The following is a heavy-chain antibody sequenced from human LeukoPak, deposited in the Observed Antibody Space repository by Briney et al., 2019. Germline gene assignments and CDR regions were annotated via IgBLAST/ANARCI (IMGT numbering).Heavy chain of an antibody. D-gene: IGHD3-16*02. J-gene: IGHJ4*02. Sequence: TSETLSLTCAVYGGSFSGYYWSWIRQPPGKGLEWIGEINHSGSTNYNPSLKSRVTISVDTSKNQFSLKLSSVTAADTAVYYCARQPIMITFGGVIVKTLRFDYWGQGTLVTVSS. V-gene: IGHV4-34*01. CDR1: GGSFSGYY. CDR3: ARQPIMITFGGVIVKTLRFDY. CDR2: INHSGST.